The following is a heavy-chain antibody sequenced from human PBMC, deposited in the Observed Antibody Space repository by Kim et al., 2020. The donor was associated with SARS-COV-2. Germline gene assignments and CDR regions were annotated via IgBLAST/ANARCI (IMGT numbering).Heavy chain of an antibody. CDR3: ARGVADHKVDCFDP. J-gene: IGHJ5*02. D-gene: IGHD2-15*01. CDR1: GFAFSSYA. V-gene: IGHV3-23*01. CDR2: ISGRADGT. Sequence: GSLRLSCAASGFAFSSYAMTWVRQAPGKGLEWVSSISGRADGTYYADSVKGRFSISRDNSKNMLYLQMLSLRAEDTAVYYCARGVADHKVDCFDPWGQGTLVTVSS.